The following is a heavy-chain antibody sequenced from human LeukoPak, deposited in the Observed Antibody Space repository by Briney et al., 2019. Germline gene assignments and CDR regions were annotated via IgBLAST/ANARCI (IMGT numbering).Heavy chain of an antibody. CDR2: MIPNSGNT. D-gene: IGHD3-10*01. CDR1: GYTFTSYD. J-gene: IGHJ4*02. CDR3: AKSQGLWFGELLFFMTAAFDY. Sequence: ASVKVSCKASGYTFTSYDINWVRQATGQGLEWMGWMIPNSGNTGYAQKFQGRVTMTRDTSISTAYMELSSLRADNTAVYYCAKSQGLWFGELLFFMTAAFDYWGQGTLVTVSS. V-gene: IGHV1-8*01.